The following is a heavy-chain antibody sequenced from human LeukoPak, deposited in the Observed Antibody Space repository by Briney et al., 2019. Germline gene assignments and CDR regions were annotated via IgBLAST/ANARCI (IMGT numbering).Heavy chain of an antibody. J-gene: IGHJ4*02. CDR3: ARGSTMLRYFDWAFNFDY. Sequence: SETLSLTCTVSGVSISSYYWSWIRQPPGKGLEWIGYIYYSGSTNYNPSLKSRVTISVDTSKNQFSLKLSSVTAADTAVYYCARGSTMLRYFDWAFNFDYWGQGTLVTVSS. CDR1: GVSISSYY. D-gene: IGHD3-9*01. CDR2: IYYSGST. V-gene: IGHV4-59*01.